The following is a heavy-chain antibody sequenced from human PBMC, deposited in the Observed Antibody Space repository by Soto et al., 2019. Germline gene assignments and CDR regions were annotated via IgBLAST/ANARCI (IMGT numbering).Heavy chain of an antibody. CDR3: ARYLRGGYPLDY. CDR1: GGSISSSSYY. CDR2: IYYSGST. J-gene: IGHJ4*02. V-gene: IGHV4-39*01. Sequence: SETLSLTCTVSGGSISSSSYYWGWIRQPPGKGLEWIGSIYYSGSTYYNPSLKSRVTISVDTSKNQFSLKLSSVTAADTAVYYCARYLRGGYPLDYWGQGTLVTVSS. D-gene: IGHD5-12*01.